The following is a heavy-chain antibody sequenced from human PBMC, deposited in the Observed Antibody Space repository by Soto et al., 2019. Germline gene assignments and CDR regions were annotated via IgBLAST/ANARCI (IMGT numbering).Heavy chain of an antibody. J-gene: IGHJ5*02. CDR2: VYSSGGT. CDR3: ARGQRFSDWFDP. CDR1: GGSMSSYY. D-gene: IGHD3-3*01. V-gene: IGHV4-4*07. Sequence: SETLSLTCTVSGGSMSSYYWTWIRQPAGKGLEWIGRVYSSGGTHYSPSLKSRVTISLDTSKSQFSLRLLSVTDADTAVYFCARGQRFSDWFDPWGQGTLVTVSS.